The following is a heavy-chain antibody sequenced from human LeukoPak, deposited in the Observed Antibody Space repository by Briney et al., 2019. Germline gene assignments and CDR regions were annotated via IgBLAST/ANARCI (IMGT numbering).Heavy chain of an antibody. D-gene: IGHD3/OR15-3a*01. J-gene: IGHJ4*02. Sequence: ASVKVSCKASGYTFTGYYMHWVRQAPGQGLEWMGWINPNSGGTNYAQKFQGRATMTRDTSISTAYMELSRLRSDDTAVYYCARVPPGLSYFDYWGQGTLVTVSS. CDR2: INPNSGGT. V-gene: IGHV1-2*02. CDR1: GYTFTGYY. CDR3: ARVPPGLSYFDY.